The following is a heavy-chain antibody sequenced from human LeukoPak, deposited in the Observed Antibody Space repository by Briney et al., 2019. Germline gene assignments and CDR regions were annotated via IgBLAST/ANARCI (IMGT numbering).Heavy chain of an antibody. CDR2: TYYRSKWHN. D-gene: IGHD2-15*01. V-gene: IGHV6-1*01. Sequence: SQTLSLTCAISGDSVSSNSAAWNWIRQSPPRGLEWLGRTYYRSKWHNDYAVSVKSRITINPDTSKNQSSLHLNSVIPEDTAIYYCARIVGGSPDYWGQGTLVTVSS. CDR1: GDSVSSNSAA. J-gene: IGHJ4*02. CDR3: ARIVGGSPDY.